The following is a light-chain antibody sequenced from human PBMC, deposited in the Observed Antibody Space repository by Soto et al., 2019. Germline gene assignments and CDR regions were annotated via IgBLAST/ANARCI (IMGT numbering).Light chain of an antibody. CDR1: SSNVGSYKL. CDR2: EVN. V-gene: IGLV2-23*02. J-gene: IGLJ1*01. CDR3: CSSGGSPTYV. Sequence: QSALTQPASVSGSPGQSITISCTGTSSNVGSYKLVSWYQQHPGKAPKLMIFEVNKRPSGVSNRFSGSKSGNTASLTISGLKVEDEADYYCCSSGGSPTYVFGTATKATVX.